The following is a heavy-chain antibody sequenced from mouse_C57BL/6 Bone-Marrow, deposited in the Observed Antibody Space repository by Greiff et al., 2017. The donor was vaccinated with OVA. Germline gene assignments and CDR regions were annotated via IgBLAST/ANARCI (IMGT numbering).Heavy chain of an antibody. D-gene: IGHD2-2*01. CDR1: GFTFTDYY. J-gene: IGHJ2*01. CDR3: ARSTMVTTGFDY. V-gene: IGHV7-3*01. Sequence: EVQRVESGGGLVQPGGSLSLSCAASGFTFTDYYMSWVRQPPGKALEWLGFLRNKANGYTTEYSASVKGRFTISRDNSQSILYLQMNALRAEDSATDYCARSTMVTTGFDYWGQGTTLTVSS. CDR2: LRNKANGYTT.